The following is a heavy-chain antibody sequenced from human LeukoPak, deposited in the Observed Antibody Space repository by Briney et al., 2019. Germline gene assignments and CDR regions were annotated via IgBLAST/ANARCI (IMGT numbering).Heavy chain of an antibody. J-gene: IGHJ4*02. CDR1: GFTFSSYA. Sequence: GGSLRLSCAASGFTFSSYAMHWVRQAPGKGLEWVAVISYDGSNKYYADSVKGRFTISRDNSKNTLYLQMNSLRAEDTAVYYCARDPTYGDYETFDYWGQGTLVAVSS. D-gene: IGHD4-17*01. CDR2: ISYDGSNK. V-gene: IGHV3-30-3*01. CDR3: ARDPTYGDYETFDY.